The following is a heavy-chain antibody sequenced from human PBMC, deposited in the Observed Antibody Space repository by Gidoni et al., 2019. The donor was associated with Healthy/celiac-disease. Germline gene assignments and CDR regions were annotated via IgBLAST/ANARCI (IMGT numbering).Heavy chain of an antibody. CDR2: ISYDGSNK. Sequence: QVQLVESGGGVVQPGRSLRLSCAASGFTFSSYGMPWVRQAPGKGLEWVAVISYDGSNKYYADSVKGRFTISRDNSKNTLYLQMNSLRAEDTAVYYCAKDYFVTMVRGVPPSYGMDVWGQGTTVTVSS. CDR3: AKDYFVTMVRGVPPSYGMDV. V-gene: IGHV3-30*18. CDR1: GFTFSSYG. D-gene: IGHD3-10*01. J-gene: IGHJ6*02.